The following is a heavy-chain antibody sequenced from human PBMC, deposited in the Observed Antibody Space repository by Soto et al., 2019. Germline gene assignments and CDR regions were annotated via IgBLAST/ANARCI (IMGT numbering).Heavy chain of an antibody. V-gene: IGHV3-23*01. CDR2: ISGSGGST. J-gene: IGHJ4*02. CDR1: GFTFSSYA. D-gene: IGHD5-18*01. CDR3: ANSWGGTAMDWGYFDY. Sequence: EVQLLESGGGLVQPGGSLRLSCAASGFTFSSYAMSWVRQAPGKGLEWVSAISGSGGSTYYADSVKGRFTISRDNSKNTLYLQMNSLRAEDTAVYYCANSWGGTAMDWGYFDYWGQGTLVTVSS.